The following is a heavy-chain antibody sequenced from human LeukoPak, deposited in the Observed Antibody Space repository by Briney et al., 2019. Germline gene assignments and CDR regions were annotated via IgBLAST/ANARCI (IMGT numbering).Heavy chain of an antibody. CDR2: ITASGTAM. CDR3: ATDRGWRTSGYYLYYFEY. V-gene: IGHV3-48*04. J-gene: IGHJ4*02. CDR1: GFTFSSYS. D-gene: IGHD3-3*01. Sequence: PGGFLRLSCAASGFTFSSYSMNWVRQAPGKGLEWVSHITASGTAMFYADSVKGRFTISRDNTMNSLYLQMSSLRAEDTAVYYCATDRGWRTSGYYLYYFEYWGQGTLVTYSS.